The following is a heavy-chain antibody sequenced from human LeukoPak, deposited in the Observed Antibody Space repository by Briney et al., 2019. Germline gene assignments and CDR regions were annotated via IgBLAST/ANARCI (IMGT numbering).Heavy chain of an antibody. J-gene: IGHJ3*02. Sequence: VQPGGSLRLSCSASGFTFSIYAMHWVRQAPGKGLEYLSGINNNGGTTNYADSVRGRFTISRDNFKNTLYLQMSSLRPEDTALYYCVKTMVTFGGIIRADAFDIWGQGTMVTVSS. CDR1: GFTFSIYA. CDR3: VKTMVTFGGIIRADAFDI. CDR2: INNNGGTT. V-gene: IGHV3-64D*06. D-gene: IGHD3-16*01.